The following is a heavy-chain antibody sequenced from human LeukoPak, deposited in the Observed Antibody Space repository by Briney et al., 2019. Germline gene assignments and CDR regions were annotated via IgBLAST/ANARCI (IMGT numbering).Heavy chain of an antibody. V-gene: IGHV3-23*01. J-gene: IGHJ4*02. CDR2: ISGSGGST. Sequence: GGSLRLSCSASGFTLTWHVMHWVRQAPGKGLEWVSAISGSGGSTYYADSVKGRFTISRDNSKNTLYLQMNSLRAEDTAVYYCAVDDYWGQGTLVTVSS. CDR3: AVDDY. D-gene: IGHD5-12*01. CDR1: GFTLTWHV.